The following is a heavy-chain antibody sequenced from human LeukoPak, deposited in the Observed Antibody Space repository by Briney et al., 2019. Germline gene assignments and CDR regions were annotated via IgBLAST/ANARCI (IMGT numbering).Heavy chain of an antibody. V-gene: IGHV3-15*01. CDR1: GFTFSSAW. D-gene: IGHD1-26*01. CDR2: IKSKSDGGTA. J-gene: IGHJ4*02. CDR3: TAPLPWELPPIDY. Sequence: GGSLRLSCAASGFTFSSAWMGWVRQAPGKGLEWDGRIKSKSDGGTADYTTPVKGRFTISRDDSKSTMYLQMNDLKTEDTAVYYCTAPLPWELPPIDYWGQGALVTVSS.